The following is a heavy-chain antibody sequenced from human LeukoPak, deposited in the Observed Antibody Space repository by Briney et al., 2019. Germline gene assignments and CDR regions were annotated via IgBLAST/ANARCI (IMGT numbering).Heavy chain of an antibody. CDR3: ARDSSGYYHWFDP. CDR2: IYYSGAT. CDR1: GGSISSYY. D-gene: IGHD3-22*01. J-gene: IGHJ5*02. Sequence: SETLSLTCIVSGGSISSYYWSWIRQPPGKGLEWIGYIYYSGATNYNPSLKSRVTLSVDTSKNQFSLKLTSVTAADTAVYYCARDSSGYYHWFDPWGQGTLVTVSS. V-gene: IGHV4-59*01.